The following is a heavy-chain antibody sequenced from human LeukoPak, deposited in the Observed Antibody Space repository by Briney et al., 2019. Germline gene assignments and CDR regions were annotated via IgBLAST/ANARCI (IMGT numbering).Heavy chain of an antibody. J-gene: IGHJ6*03. CDR1: GFTFSSYA. CDR3: AKAHSSGWYYNCYYMDV. Sequence: GGSLRLSCAASGFTFSSYAMSWVRQAPPKGLEWVSASSVSGGSTYYAASVKGRFTISRDNSKNTLYLQMNSLRAEDTAVYYCAKAHSSGWYYNCYYMDVWGKGATVTVSS. D-gene: IGHD6-19*01. CDR2: SSVSGGST. V-gene: IGHV3-23*01.